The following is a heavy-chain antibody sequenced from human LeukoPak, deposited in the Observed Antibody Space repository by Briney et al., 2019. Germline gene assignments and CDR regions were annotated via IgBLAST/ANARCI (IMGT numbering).Heavy chain of an antibody. Sequence: GGSLRLSCAASGFTFTTYAMTWVRQAPGKGLEWVSAISSTGSTAYYADSVKGRFTISRDNSKNTLYLQMNSLRAEDTAVYYCARKNGLDYWGQGTLVTVSS. CDR1: GFTFTTYA. CDR2: ISSTGSTA. J-gene: IGHJ4*02. V-gene: IGHV3-23*01. CDR3: ARKNGLDY.